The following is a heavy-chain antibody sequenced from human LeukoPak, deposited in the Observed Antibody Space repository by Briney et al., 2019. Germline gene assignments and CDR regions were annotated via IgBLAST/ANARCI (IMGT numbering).Heavy chain of an antibody. V-gene: IGHV4-39*07. J-gene: IGHJ3*02. CDR2: IYYSGST. CDR3: ASHKTGARGFDI. D-gene: IGHD3-10*01. CDR1: GGSISSSSYY. Sequence: SETLSLTCTVSGGSISSSSYYWGWIRQPPGKGLEWIGSIYYSGSTYYNPSLKSRVTISVDTSKNQFSLKLTSLTAADTAVFYCASHKTGARGFDIWGQGTMVTVSS.